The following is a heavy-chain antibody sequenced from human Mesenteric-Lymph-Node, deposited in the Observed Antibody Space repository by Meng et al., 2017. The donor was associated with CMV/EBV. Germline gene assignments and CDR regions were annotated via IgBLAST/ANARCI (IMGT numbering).Heavy chain of an antibody. CDR1: SFSDYY. D-gene: IGHD3/OR15-3a*01. V-gene: IGHV1-2*04. Sequence: SFSDYYMHWVRQAPGQGLEWMGWINPQSGATNYAQKFQGWVTMTRDTSLSTIYMEVSRLRSDDTAMYYCARRGEVIFGLALGDVDYWGQGTLVTVSS. J-gene: IGHJ4*02. CDR3: ARRGEVIFGLALGDVDY. CDR2: INPQSGAT.